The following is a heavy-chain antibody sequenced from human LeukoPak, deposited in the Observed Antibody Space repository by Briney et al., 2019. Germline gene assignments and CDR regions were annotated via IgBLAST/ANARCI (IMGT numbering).Heavy chain of an antibody. CDR1: GYTFTGYY. V-gene: IGHV1-2*02. CDR2: INPNSGGT. J-gene: IGHJ3*02. CDR3: ARASSRIAAAFDI. Sequence: AASVKVSCKASGYTFTGYYMHWVRQAPGQGLEWMGWINPNSGGTNYAQKFQGRVTMTRDTSISTAYMELSRLRSDDTAVYYCARASSRIAAAFDIWGQGTMVTVSS. D-gene: IGHD6-13*01.